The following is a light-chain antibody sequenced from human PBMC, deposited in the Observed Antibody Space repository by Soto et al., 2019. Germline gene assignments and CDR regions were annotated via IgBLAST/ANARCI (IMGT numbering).Light chain of an antibody. CDR3: KPYYGSPRT. CDR1: QSVRSNY. CDR2: GVL. V-gene: IGKV3-20*01. J-gene: IGKJ2*01. Sequence: ETVLTQSPGTVSLYPGERATLSCTTSQSVRSNYLAWYQQKPGQAPRLVVYGVLNRATGIPDRFCGSGSGTDFTLTISGLEPEDSAVYYGKPYYGSPRTFGQGTKLEI.